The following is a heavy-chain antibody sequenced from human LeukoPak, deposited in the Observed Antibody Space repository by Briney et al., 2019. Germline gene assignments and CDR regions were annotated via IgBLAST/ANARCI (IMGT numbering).Heavy chain of an antibody. D-gene: IGHD3-10*01. J-gene: IGHJ4*02. CDR1: GFTFSSYW. CDR2: IKPDGSEK. Sequence: GGSLRLSCPASGFTFSSYWMSWVRQSPGKGLEWVANIKPDGSEKYFMDSVKGRFTISRDNAKNALYLEMNSLRAEDTAEYFCARERMYSGSGSTYPYYDYWGQGTLVTVSS. V-gene: IGHV3-7*01. CDR3: ARERMYSGSGSTYPYYDY.